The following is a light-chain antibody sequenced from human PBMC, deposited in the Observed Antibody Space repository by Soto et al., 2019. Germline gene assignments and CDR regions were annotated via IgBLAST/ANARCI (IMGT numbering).Light chain of an antibody. Sequence: QSALTQPASVSGSPRQSSTISCTGASSDVGSYTYVSWYQQHPGKAPKLMIYEVNNRPSGVSNRFSGSKSGNTASLTISGLQAEDEADYYCSSYTSSSTLYVFGTGTKVT. J-gene: IGLJ1*01. CDR2: EVN. CDR1: SSDVGSYTY. CDR3: SSYTSSSTLYV. V-gene: IGLV2-14*01.